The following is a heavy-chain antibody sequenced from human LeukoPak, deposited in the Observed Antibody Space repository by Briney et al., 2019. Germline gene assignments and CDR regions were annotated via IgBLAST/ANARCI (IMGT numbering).Heavy chain of an antibody. CDR1: GASISSYY. D-gene: IGHD5-18*01. CDR2: IYHTGST. CDR3: ARDPWSRGNNYDDF. V-gene: IGHV4-59*01. Sequence: SETLSLTCTVSGASISSYYWSWIRQPPGKGLEWIGYIYHTGSTNHNPSLESRVTNSVDTSKNQFALRLRSVTAADTAMFYCARDPWSRGNNYDDFWGQGILVTVPS. J-gene: IGHJ4*02.